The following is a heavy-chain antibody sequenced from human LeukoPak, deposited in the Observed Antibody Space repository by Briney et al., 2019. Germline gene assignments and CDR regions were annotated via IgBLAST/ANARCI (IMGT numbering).Heavy chain of an antibody. CDR2: ISGYNGNT. Sequence: ASVKVSCKASGYIFISYGISWVRQAPGQGLEWMGWISGYNGNTNYAQKLQGRVTMTTDTSTSTAYMELRSLRSDDTAVYSCAKDTIGSSWYNWFDPWGQGPLVTVSS. CDR3: AKDTIGSSWYNWFDP. CDR1: GYIFISYG. J-gene: IGHJ5*02. V-gene: IGHV1-18*01. D-gene: IGHD6-13*01.